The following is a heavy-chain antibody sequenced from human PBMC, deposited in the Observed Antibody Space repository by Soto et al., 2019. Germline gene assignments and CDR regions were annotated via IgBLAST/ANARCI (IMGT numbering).Heavy chain of an antibody. Sequence: LRLSCAASEFTFSKHGMHWVRQAPGKGLEWVAVISYDGSNKYYGDSVKDRFTISRDNSKNTLYLHMNSLRPEDTAVYFCAKGPPLLMVYPVLDSWGQGXLVTVSS. D-gene: IGHD2-8*01. V-gene: IGHV3-30*18. CDR2: ISYDGSNK. J-gene: IGHJ4*02. CDR3: AKGPPLLMVYPVLDS. CDR1: EFTFSKHG.